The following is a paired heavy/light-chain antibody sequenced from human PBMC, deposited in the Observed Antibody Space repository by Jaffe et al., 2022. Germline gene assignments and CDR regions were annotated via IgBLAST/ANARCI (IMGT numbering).Light chain of an antibody. CDR2: DVT. J-gene: IGLJ1*01. CDR1: DTDIGSAYNR. V-gene: IGLV2-14*03. Sequence: QSALTQPASVSGSPGQSITISCTGTDTDIGSAYNRVSWYQQHPGKAPKLIIYDVTNRPSGISNRFSGSKSGNTASLTISGLQAADEANYFCTSYTTTNFFYVFGTGTEVSV. CDR3: TSYTTTNFFYV.
Heavy chain of an antibody. D-gene: IGHD1-1*01. CDR1: GFTFSSYE. CDR2: IRENGEWE. CDR3: ARKRLGTTYFDY. V-gene: IGHV3-48*03. Sequence: EVQLEESGGGLVQPGGSLRLSCTASGFTFSSYEMNWLRQAPGKGLEYVSYIRENGEWEHHADSVKGRFSISRDNSKNTVDLQMNSLTVEDTAVYYCARKRLGTTYFDYWGPGTLVTVSS. J-gene: IGHJ4*02.